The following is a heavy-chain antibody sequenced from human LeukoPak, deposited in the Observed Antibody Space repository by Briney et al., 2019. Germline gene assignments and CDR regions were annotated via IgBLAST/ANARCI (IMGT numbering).Heavy chain of an antibody. V-gene: IGHV3-23*01. CDR2: TIGSGYNT. J-gene: IGHJ4*02. CDR1: GFTFSNYA. CDR3: ARAYDSSWHNFDY. D-gene: IGHD6-13*01. Sequence: GGSLRLSCAASGFTFSNYAMSWVRQAPGKGLEWVSATIGSGYNTYYADSVKGRFTISRDISKNTLFLEMDSLRGEDTAVYYCARAYDSSWHNFDYWGQGSLVTVSS.